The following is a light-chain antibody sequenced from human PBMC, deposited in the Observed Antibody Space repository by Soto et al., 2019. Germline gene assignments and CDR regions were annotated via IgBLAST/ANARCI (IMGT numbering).Light chain of an antibody. CDR2: EAS. V-gene: IGKV1-39*01. CDR1: QSIDTH. J-gene: IGKJ1*01. CDR3: HQTYSPPDT. Sequence: EIGVTLSTVSVSVCVGDRDTNTCRASQSIDTHLNWYQQHPGKAPNALIYEASNLQSGVPSRFSGSGSGTDFTLTISGLQPDDSATYYCHQTYSPPDTFGQGTKVDIK.